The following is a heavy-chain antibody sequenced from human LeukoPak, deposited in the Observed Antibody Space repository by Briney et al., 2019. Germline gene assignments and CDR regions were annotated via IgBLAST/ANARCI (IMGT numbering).Heavy chain of an antibody. CDR2: IYTSGST. CDR3: ARGPYNWNYVVGAFDI. D-gene: IGHD1-7*01. Sequence: PSETLSLTCTVSGGSISSYYWSWIRQPAGKGLEWIGRIYTSGSTNYNPSLKSRVTMSVDTSKNQFSLKLSSVTAADTAVYYCARGPYNWNYVVGAFDIWGQGTMVTVSS. J-gene: IGHJ3*02. CDR1: GGSISSYY. V-gene: IGHV4-4*07.